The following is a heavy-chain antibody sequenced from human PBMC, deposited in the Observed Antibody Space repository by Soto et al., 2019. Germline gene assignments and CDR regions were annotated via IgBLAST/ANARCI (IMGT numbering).Heavy chain of an antibody. CDR2: IKQDGSEK. D-gene: IGHD1-1*01. CDR1: WFPFFSYL. J-gene: IGHJ4*02. Sequence: GGSLRLSCATPWFPFFSYLVRWVRQAPGKGLEWVANIKQDGSEKYYVDSVKGRFTISRDNAKNSLYLQMNSLRAEDTAVYYCAREGWNDDVWGQGTLVTVS. CDR3: AREGWNDDV. V-gene: IGHV3-7*01.